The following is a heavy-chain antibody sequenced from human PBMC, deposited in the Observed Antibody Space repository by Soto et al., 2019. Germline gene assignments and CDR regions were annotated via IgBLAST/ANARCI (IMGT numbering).Heavy chain of an antibody. V-gene: IGHV4-31*03. Sequence: QVQLQESGPGLVKPSETLSLTCTVSGGSITRGGYYWSWIRQHPGKGLEWIGYIYNSGTTYYNPSLXSXXTISADTSKNQFSLKLTSVTAADTAVYYCARDPAPWGQGTLVTVSS. CDR3: ARDPAP. J-gene: IGHJ5*02. CDR2: IYNSGTT. CDR1: GGSITRGGYY.